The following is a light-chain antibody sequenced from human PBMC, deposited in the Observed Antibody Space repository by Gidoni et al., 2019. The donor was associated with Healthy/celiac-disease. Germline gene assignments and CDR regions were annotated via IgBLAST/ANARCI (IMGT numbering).Light chain of an antibody. V-gene: IGLV1-40*01. CDR2: GTS. CDR3: QSYDSSLSGSV. CDR1: SSNIGAGYD. J-gene: IGLJ3*02. Sequence: QSVLTQPTSVSGARGQRVTISCTGSSSNIGAGYDVHWYQQLPGPAPKLLIYGTSNRPSGVPDRFSGSKSGTSSSLAITGLQAEDEADYYCQSYDSSLSGSVFGGGTKLTVL.